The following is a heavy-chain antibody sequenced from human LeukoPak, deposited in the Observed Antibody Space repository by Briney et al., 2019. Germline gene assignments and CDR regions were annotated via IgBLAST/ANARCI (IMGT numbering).Heavy chain of an antibody. CDR1: GFTFSSYW. Sequence: GGSLRLSCAASGFTFSSYWMSWVRQAPGKGLEWVANIKQDGSEKYYVDSVKGRFTISRDNAKNSLYLQMDSLRAEDTAVYYCAREGLVGAIIIDYWGQGTLVTVSS. V-gene: IGHV3-7*01. J-gene: IGHJ4*02. CDR2: IKQDGSEK. CDR3: AREGLVGAIIIDY. D-gene: IGHD1-26*01.